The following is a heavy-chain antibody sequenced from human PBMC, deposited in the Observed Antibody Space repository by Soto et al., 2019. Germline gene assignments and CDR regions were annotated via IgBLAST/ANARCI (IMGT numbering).Heavy chain of an antibody. CDR2: ISCTGDTT. J-gene: IGHJ4*02. CDR3: AKGFCSYPKCSFDY. Sequence: GRSLRPSCAVSALTFSAFAISWFRQAPGKGPEWVSVISCTGDTTYSADSVKGRFTISRDNSMKTAFLQMNYLRAEDTALYYCAKGFCSYPKCSFDYWGQGTRLTISS. CDR1: ALTFSAFA. D-gene: IGHD2-15*01. V-gene: IGHV3-23*01.